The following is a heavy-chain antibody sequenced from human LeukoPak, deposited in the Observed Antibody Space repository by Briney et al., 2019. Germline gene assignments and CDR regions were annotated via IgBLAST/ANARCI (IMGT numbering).Heavy chain of an antibody. J-gene: IGHJ6*02. V-gene: IGHV4-4*07. CDR1: GGSISNDY. CDR3: ARNPWGVKATRMYYFYGMDF. CDR2: IYKSVGT. D-gene: IGHD6-6*01. Sequence: SETLSLTCTVSGGSISNDYWSWIRQPAGKGLEWIGRIYKSVGTNYNPSLKSRVTMSVDTSENPFSLKLSSVTAADTAVYYCARNPWGVKATRMYYFYGMDFWRQGTTVTVSS.